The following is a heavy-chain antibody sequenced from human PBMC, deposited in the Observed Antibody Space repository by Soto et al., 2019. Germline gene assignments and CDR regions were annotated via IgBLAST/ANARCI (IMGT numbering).Heavy chain of an antibody. D-gene: IGHD1-26*01. CDR1: GYSISSSNW. CDR2: IYYSVST. J-gene: IGHJ5*02. V-gene: IGHV4-28*01. Sequence: QVQLQESGPGLVKPSDTLSLTCAVSGYSISSSNWWGWIRQPPGKGLEWIGYIYYSVSTYYNPSLTGRVTMSVDTSKNLFSLKLSSASAVDTAVYYCARIGISLVDTAGWWFDPGGQGTLVMVSS. CDR3: ARIGISLVDTAGWWFDP.